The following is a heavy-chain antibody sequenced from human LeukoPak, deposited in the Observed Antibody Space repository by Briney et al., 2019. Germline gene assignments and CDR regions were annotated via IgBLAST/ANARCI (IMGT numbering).Heavy chain of an antibody. CDR3: AKDPYRAHLDN. J-gene: IGHJ4*02. Sequence: ASVKVSCKASGYTFTSYGISWVRQAPGQGLEWMGWISAYNGNTNYAQKLQGRVTMTTDTSTGTAYMELRSLRSDDTAVYYCAKDPYRAHLDNWGQGTLVTVSS. D-gene: IGHD3-10*01. CDR2: ISAYNGNT. V-gene: IGHV1-18*01. CDR1: GYTFTSYG.